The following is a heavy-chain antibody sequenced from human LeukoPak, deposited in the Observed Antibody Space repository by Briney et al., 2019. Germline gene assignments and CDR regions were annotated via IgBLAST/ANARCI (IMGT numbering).Heavy chain of an antibody. CDR3: ASDLAVGGLITYGMDV. Sequence: GGSLRLSCAASEFTFSTYAMHWVRQAPGKGLEWVAPILPDGSNKYYADSVKGRFLISRDNSDHMLYLQMNSLRAEDTALYYCASDLAVGGLITYGMDVWGPGTTVTVSS. D-gene: IGHD3-10*01. CDR2: ILPDGSNK. J-gene: IGHJ6*02. V-gene: IGHV3-33*01. CDR1: EFTFSTYA.